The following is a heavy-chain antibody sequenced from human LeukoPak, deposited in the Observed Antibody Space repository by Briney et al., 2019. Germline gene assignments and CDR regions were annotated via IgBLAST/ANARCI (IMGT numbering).Heavy chain of an antibody. V-gene: IGHV3-33*01. D-gene: IGHD5-18*01. CDR3: ARDRDTAMVVDY. CDR2: IWYDGSNK. Sequence: GGCLRLSCAASGFTFSSYGMHWVRQAPGKGLEWVAVIWYDGSNKYYADSVKGRFTISRDNSKNTLYLQMNSLRAEDTAVYYCARDRDTAMVVDYWGQGTLVTVSS. J-gene: IGHJ4*02. CDR1: GFTFSSYG.